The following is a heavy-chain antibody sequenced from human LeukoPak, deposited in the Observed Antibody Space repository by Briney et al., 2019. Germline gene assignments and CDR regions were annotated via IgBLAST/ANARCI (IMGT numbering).Heavy chain of an antibody. Sequence: GGSLRLSCAASGCTFSSYEMNWVRQAPGKGLEWVSYISSRGTTIYYADSVKGRFTISRDNAKNSLYLQMNSLRAEDTAVYYCARALNSGWYYFDYWGQGTLVTVSS. V-gene: IGHV3-48*03. J-gene: IGHJ4*02. CDR1: GCTFSSYE. CDR3: ARALNSGWYYFDY. CDR2: ISSRGTTI. D-gene: IGHD6-19*01.